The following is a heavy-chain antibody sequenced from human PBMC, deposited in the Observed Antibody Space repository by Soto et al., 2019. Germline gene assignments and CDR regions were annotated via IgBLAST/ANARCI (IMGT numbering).Heavy chain of an antibody. Sequence: ASVKVSCKASGYTFTGYYMHWVRQAPGQGLGWMGWINPNSGGTNYAQKFQGWVTMTRDTSISTAYMELSRLRSDDTAVYYCARETYYDILTGYYSERYNWFDPWGQGTLVTVSS. J-gene: IGHJ5*02. CDR1: GYTFTGYY. D-gene: IGHD3-9*01. V-gene: IGHV1-2*04. CDR3: ARETYYDILTGYYSERYNWFDP. CDR2: INPNSGGT.